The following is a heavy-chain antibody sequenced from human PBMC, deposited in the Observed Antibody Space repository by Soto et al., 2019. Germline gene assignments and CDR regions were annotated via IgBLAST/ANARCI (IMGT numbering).Heavy chain of an antibody. Sequence: EVQLLESGGNVVQPGGTLRLSCEVSGFTFRRYAMNWVRQAPGKGLEWVSGISVSGSSTYYADSVKGRFSISRDNSKNTLSLQMNSLRAEDTAVYYCAKDISPVEGDGAGFDYWGQGILVTVSS. D-gene: IGHD2-21*01. CDR1: GFTFRRYA. V-gene: IGHV3-23*01. CDR2: ISVSGSST. J-gene: IGHJ4*02. CDR3: AKDISPVEGDGAGFDY.